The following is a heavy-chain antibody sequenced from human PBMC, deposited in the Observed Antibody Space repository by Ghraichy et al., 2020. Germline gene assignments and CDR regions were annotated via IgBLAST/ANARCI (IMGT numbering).Heavy chain of an antibody. J-gene: IGHJ4*02. V-gene: IGHV1-2*02. CDR1: RANVSTQV. D-gene: IGHD2-15*01. CDR3: VRCHDDY. Sequence: ASVKVSCKTGRANVSTQVTRFDRVCPGQRHERMGWINPNSGGTNYAQKFQGRVTMTRDTSISTAYMELSRLRSDDTAVYYCVRCHDDYWGQGSLVTASS. CDR2: INPNSGGT.